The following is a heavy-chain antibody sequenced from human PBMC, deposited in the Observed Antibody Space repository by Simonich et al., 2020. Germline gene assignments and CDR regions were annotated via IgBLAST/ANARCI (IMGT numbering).Heavy chain of an antibody. D-gene: IGHD6-6*01. CDR3: ARDRAARYYYYYYMDV. Sequence: QVQLVQSGAEVKKPGASVKVSCKASGYTFTGYYMHWVRKAPGKGLEWMGWINPHSGGTNYAQKFQGRGTMTRDTSISTAYMELSRLRSDDTAVYYCARDRAARYYYYYYMDVWGKGTTVTVSS. V-gene: IGHV1-2*02. J-gene: IGHJ6*03. CDR1: GYTFTGYY. CDR2: INPHSGGT.